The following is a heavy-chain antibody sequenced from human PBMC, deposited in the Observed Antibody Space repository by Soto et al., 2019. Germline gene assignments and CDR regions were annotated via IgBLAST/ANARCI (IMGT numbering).Heavy chain of an antibody. CDR3: ARLRTYCSSTSCYEVVLDY. D-gene: IGHD2-2*01. V-gene: IGHV4-59*08. J-gene: IGHJ4*02. CDR2: IYYSGST. CDR1: GGSISSYY. Sequence: PSETLSLTCTVSGGSISSYYWSWIRQPPGKGLEWIGYIYYSGSTNYNPSLKGRVTISVDTSKNQFSLKLSSVTAADTAVYYCARLRTYCSSTSCYEVVLDYWGQGTLVTVSS.